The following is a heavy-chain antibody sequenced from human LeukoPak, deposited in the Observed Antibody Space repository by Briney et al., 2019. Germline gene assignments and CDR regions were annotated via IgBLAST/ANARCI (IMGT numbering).Heavy chain of an antibody. CDR1: RFTFSDYW. CDR3: ARGWNYAFRFDY. J-gene: IGHJ4*02. CDR2: IKQEGSER. V-gene: IGHV3-7*01. Sequence: GGSLRLSCAASRFTFSDYWMTWVRQAPGKGLEWVAHIKQEGSERYYGDSVKGRFTISRDNAKNLVYLQMNSLGAEDTAVYYCARGWNYAFRFDYWGQGTLVTVSS. D-gene: IGHD1-7*01.